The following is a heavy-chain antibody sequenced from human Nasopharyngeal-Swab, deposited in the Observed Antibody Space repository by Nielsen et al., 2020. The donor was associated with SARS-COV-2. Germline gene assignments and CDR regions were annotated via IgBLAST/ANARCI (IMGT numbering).Heavy chain of an antibody. V-gene: IGHV7-4-1*02. CDR1: GYTSTSYA. J-gene: IGHJ5*02. Sequence: ASVKVSCKASGYTSTSYAMNWVRQAPGQGLEWMGWINTNTGNPTYAQGFTGRFVFSLDTSVSTAYLQISSLKAEDTAVYYCARAGSSLTGRWFDPWGQGTLVTVSS. D-gene: IGHD6-13*01. CDR3: ARAGSSLTGRWFDP. CDR2: INTNTGNP.